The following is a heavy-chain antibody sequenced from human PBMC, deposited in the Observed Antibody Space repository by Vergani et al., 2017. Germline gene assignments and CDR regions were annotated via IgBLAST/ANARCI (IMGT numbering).Heavy chain of an antibody. D-gene: IGHD3-3*01. CDR2: LSAYNGNT. V-gene: IGHV1-18*01. CDR3: VGFDYDCWSGPDGTNDAFDI. Sequence: QVQLVQSGAEVKKPGASVKVSCKASGYTFTSYGISWVRQAPGQALEWMGWLSAYNGNTNYAQKLQGRVTMTTDTSTSTAYMELRSLRSDDTAVYYCVGFDYDCWSGPDGTNDAFDIWGQGTMVTVSS. CDR1: GYTFTSYG. J-gene: IGHJ3*02.